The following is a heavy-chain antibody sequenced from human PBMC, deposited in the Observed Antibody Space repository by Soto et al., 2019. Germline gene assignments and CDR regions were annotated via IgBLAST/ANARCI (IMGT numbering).Heavy chain of an antibody. CDR3: ARGPRSYCSSTSCYPNWFDP. CDR2: MNPNSGNT. V-gene: IGHV1-8*01. CDR1: GYTFTSYD. J-gene: IGHJ5*02. Sequence: QVQLVQSGAEVKKPGASVKVSCKASGYTFTSYDINWVRQATGQGLEWMGWMNPNSGNTGYAQKFQGRVTMTRNTSISPAYMELSSLRSEDTAVYYCARGPRSYCSSTSCYPNWFDPWGQGTLVTVSS. D-gene: IGHD2-2*01.